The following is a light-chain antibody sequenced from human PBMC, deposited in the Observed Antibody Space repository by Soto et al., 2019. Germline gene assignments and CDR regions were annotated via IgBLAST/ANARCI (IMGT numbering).Light chain of an antibody. CDR1: QSVSSY. CDR3: QQRSNWPEWT. J-gene: IGKJ1*01. Sequence: EIVLTQSPATLSLSPGERATLSCRASQSVSSYLAWYQQKPGQAPRLLIYDASNRATGIPARFSGSGSGTDFTLTISSLEPEDFAVYYCQQRSNWPEWTFG. V-gene: IGKV3-11*01. CDR2: DAS.